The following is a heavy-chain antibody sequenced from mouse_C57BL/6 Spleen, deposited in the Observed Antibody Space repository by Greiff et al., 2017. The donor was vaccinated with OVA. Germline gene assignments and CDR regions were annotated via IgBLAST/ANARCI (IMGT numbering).Heavy chain of an antibody. Sequence: QVQLQQSGAELVMPGASVKLSCKASGYTFTSYWMHWVKQRPGQGLEWIGKIDPSDGYTNYNQKFKGKSTLTVDKSSITAYMLLSSLTSEDSAVYYYATSEATGAMDYWGQGTTVTVSS. J-gene: IGHJ4*01. V-gene: IGHV1-69*01. CDR2: IDPSDGYT. CDR3: ATSEATGAMDY. D-gene: IGHD3-2*02. CDR1: GYTFTSYW.